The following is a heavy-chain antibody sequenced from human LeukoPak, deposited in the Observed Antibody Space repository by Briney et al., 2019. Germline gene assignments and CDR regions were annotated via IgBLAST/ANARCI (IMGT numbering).Heavy chain of an antibody. CDR1: GFSFSSNG. CDR3: ARDTNLYGGPRASGGCDD. D-gene: IGHD4-23*01. Sequence: GRSLRLSCAASGFSFSSNGMHWVRQAPGKGLEWVAVIWHDGSDRYYADSVQGRFTISRDNSKNTLYLQMNSLRAEDTAVYYCARDTNLYGGPRASGGCDDWGQGTLVTVSS. CDR2: IWHDGSDR. V-gene: IGHV3-33*01. J-gene: IGHJ4*02.